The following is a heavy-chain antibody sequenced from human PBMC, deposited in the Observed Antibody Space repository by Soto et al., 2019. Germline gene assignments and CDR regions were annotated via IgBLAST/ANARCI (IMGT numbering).Heavy chain of an antibody. D-gene: IGHD3-22*01. CDR1: GYSFSRYW. J-gene: IGHJ4*02. CDR2: IYPGDSDT. Sequence: PGESLKISCKGSGYSFSRYWIAWVRQTPGKGLEWMGLIYPGDSDTRYSPSFQGQVTISADKSITTAYLQWSSLKASDTAIYYCARDTFSGDSCGPHYWGQGTLVTVS. V-gene: IGHV5-51*01. CDR3: ARDTFSGDSCGPHY.